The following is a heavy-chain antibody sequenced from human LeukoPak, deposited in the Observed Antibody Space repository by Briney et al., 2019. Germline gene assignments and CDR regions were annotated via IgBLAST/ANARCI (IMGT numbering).Heavy chain of an antibody. CDR3: ARGGWSLGYCSSSSCLDWFDP. D-gene: IGHD2-2*01. CDR1: GYTFTHYD. CDR2: INPNSGGT. V-gene: IGHV1-2*02. J-gene: IGHJ5*02. Sequence: GASVKVSCKASGYTFTHYDMHGVRQPPAQGLEWMGWINPNSGGTNYAQKFQGRVTMTRDTSISTAYMELSRLRSDDTAVYYCARGGWSLGYCSSSSCLDWFDPWGQGTLVTVSS.